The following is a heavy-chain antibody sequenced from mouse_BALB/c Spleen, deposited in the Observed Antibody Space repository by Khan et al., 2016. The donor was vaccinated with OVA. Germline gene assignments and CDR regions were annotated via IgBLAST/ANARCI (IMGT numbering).Heavy chain of an antibody. D-gene: IGHD1-1*01. CDR1: GYTFTNYI. CDR2: INPYNDGT. J-gene: IGHJ3*01. V-gene: IGHV1S136*01. CDR3: ARDYGSSFWFAY. Sequence: VQLKQSGPELVKPGASVKMSCKASGYTFTNYIIHWVKQKPGQGLEWIGYINPYNDGTKYNEKFKGKATMTSDKSSNTAYMELSGLTSEDSAFYYCARDYGSSFWFAYWGQGTLVTVSA.